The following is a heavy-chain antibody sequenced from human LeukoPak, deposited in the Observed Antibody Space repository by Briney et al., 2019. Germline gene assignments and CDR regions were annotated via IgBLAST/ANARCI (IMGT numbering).Heavy chain of an antibody. V-gene: IGHV1-8*01. CDR1: GYTFTSYD. D-gene: IGHD3-10*01. J-gene: IGHJ5*02. CDR2: MNPNSGNT. CDR3: AGAYYGSGSYWSPGWFDP. Sequence: ASVKVSCKASGYTFTSYDINWVRQATGQGLEWMGWMNPNSGNTGYAQKFQGRVTMTRNASISTAYMELSSLRSEDTAVYYCAGAYYGSGSYWSPGWFDPWGQGTLVTVSS.